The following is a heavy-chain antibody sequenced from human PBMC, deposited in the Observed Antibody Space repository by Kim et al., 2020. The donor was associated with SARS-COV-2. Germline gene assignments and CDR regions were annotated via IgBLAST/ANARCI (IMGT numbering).Heavy chain of an antibody. V-gene: IGHV3-23*01. D-gene: IGHD2-2*01. CDR2: ISGFGDIT. CDR1: GFTFSSYV. CDR3: AKSGVVPAAGWFVP. J-gene: IGHJ5*02. Sequence: GGSLRLSCAASGFTFSSYVMNWVRQAPGKGLEWVSTISGFGDITYSADSVKGRFTISRDNSKNTLYLQMNSLRAEDTAIYYCAKSGVVPAAGWFVPWGQGPLVTVHS.